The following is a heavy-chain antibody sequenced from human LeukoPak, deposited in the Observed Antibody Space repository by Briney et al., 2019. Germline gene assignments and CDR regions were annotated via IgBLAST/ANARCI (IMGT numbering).Heavy chain of an antibody. CDR1: GFTFSSYG. D-gene: IGHD6-13*01. CDR3: ASYSRSWYGDDAFDI. Sequence: PGRSLRLSCAASGFTFSSYGMHWVRQAPGKGLEWVAVISYDGSNKYYADSVKGRFTISRDNSKNTLYLQMNSLRAEGTAVYYCASYSRSWYGDDAFDIWGQGTMVTVSS. J-gene: IGHJ3*02. V-gene: IGHV3-30*03. CDR2: ISYDGSNK.